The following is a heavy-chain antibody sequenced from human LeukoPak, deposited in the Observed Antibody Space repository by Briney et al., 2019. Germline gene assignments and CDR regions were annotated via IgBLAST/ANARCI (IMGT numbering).Heavy chain of an antibody. J-gene: IGHJ4*02. CDR3: AGGWDFGDY. Sequence: PGGSLILSCAASGFTFSNYGLQWVRQAPGKGLEWVALISSDGSNKYYADPVKGRFTISRDNSKNTLYLQMDSLRTEDTALYYCAGGWDFGDYWGQGTLVTVSS. CDR1: GFTFSNYG. V-gene: IGHV3-30*03. D-gene: IGHD1-26*01. CDR2: ISSDGSNK.